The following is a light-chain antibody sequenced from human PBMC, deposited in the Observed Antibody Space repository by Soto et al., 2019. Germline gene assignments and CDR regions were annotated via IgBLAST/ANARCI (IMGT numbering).Light chain of an antibody. J-gene: IGLJ2*01. Sequence: QSALTQPASVSGSPGQSITISCTGTSSDIGNYDFVSLYQQVPGTAPKAMIYEVSSRPSGVSNRFSGSKSGNTASLTISGLQAEDEAYYYRSSFTTGASFNLFGGRTKLTVL. CDR3: SSFTTGASFNL. V-gene: IGLV2-14*01. CDR2: EVS. CDR1: SSDIGNYDF.